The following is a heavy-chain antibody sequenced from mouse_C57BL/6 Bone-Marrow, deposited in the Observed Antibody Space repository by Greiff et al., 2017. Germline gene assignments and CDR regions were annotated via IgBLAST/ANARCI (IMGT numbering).Heavy chain of an antibody. CDR1: GYSITSGYY. J-gene: IGHJ3*01. CDR2: ISYDGSN. Sequence: DVKLQESGPGLVKPSQSLSLTCSVTGYSITSGYYWNWIRQFPGNKLEWMGYISYDGSNNYNPSLKNRISITRDPSKNQFFLKLNSVTTEDTATYYCARRLAYWGQGTLVTVSA. V-gene: IGHV3-6*01. CDR3: ARRLAY.